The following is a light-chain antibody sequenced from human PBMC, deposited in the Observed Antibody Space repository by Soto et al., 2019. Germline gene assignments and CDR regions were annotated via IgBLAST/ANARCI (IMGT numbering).Light chain of an antibody. CDR2: DAS. V-gene: IGKV3-11*01. CDR1: QSVSSY. CDR3: LQYHNWPLT. J-gene: IGKJ4*01. Sequence: EIVLTQSPGTLSLSPGERATLSCRASQSVSSYLAWYQQKPGQAPRLLIYDASNRATGIPARFSGSGSGTDFSLTISSLQSEDFAVYYCLQYHNWPLTFGGGTKVDI.